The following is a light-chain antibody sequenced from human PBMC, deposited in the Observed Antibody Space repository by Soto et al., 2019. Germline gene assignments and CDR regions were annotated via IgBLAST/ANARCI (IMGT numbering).Light chain of an antibody. Sequence: QSALTQPASVSGSPGQSITICCTGTSSDVGSYNYVSWYQQHPGKAPKLMIYEASERPSGISSRFSGSKSGNTASLTISGLQTEDEADYYCSSYTSSSTLFGTGTKVTVL. CDR1: SSDVGSYNY. V-gene: IGLV2-14*01. J-gene: IGLJ1*01. CDR3: SSYTSSSTL. CDR2: EAS.